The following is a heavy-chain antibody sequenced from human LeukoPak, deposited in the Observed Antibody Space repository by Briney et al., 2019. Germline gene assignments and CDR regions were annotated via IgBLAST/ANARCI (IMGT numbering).Heavy chain of an antibody. J-gene: IGHJ4*02. V-gene: IGHV1-18*01. Sequence: ASVKVSCKASGYTFITYGISWVRQAPGQGLEWMGWISAYNGNTNYAQKFQGRVTMTTDTSTSTAYMELRSLRSGDTAVYYCARESRARGREFDYWGQGTLVTVSS. CDR2: ISAYNGNT. CDR3: ARESRARGREFDY. D-gene: IGHD3-16*01. CDR1: GYTFITYG.